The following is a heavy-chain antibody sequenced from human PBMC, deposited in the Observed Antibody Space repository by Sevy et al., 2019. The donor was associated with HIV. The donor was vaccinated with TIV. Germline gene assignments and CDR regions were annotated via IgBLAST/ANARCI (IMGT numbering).Heavy chain of an antibody. V-gene: IGHV4-31*03. D-gene: IGHD5-12*01. J-gene: IGHJ5*02. CDR3: ARGRLIVARERWLDP. CDR2: SYYTGSI. CDR1: GDSMSSGAYY. Sequence: SETLSLTCTVSGDSMSSGAYYWSWIRQHPGKGLEWIGYSYYTGSIYYNPSLKSRVVISLDTSKNQFSLKVSSVTAADTTVYYCARGRLIVARERWLDPWGQGIRVTVSS.